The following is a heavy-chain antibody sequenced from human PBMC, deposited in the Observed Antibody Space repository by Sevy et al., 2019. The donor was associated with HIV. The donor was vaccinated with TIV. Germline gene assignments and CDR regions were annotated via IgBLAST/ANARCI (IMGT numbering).Heavy chain of an antibody. CDR1: GFTFSGSA. Sequence: GGFLRLSCAASGFTFSGSAMHWVRQASGKGLEWVGRIRSKANSYATAYAASVKGRFTISRDDSKNTAYLQMNSLKTEDTAVYYCTRQGGVAAAGNFDYWGQGTLVTVSS. J-gene: IGHJ4*02. D-gene: IGHD6-13*01. CDR3: TRQGGVAAAGNFDY. CDR2: IRSKANSYAT. V-gene: IGHV3-73*01.